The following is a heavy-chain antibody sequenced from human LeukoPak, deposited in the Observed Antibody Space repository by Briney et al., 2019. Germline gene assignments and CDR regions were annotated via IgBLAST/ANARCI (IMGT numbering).Heavy chain of an antibody. D-gene: IGHD5-12*01. CDR1: GFTLSSYA. J-gene: IGHJ4*02. Sequence: GGSLRLSCAASGFTLSSYAMSWVRQAPGKGLEWVSGISGSGGRTYYADSVKGRFTISRDNSKNSVYLQMNSLRADDTAVYYCAKHIGYSGYELFDYWGQGTLVTVSS. CDR3: AKHIGYSGYELFDY. CDR2: ISGSGGRT. V-gene: IGHV3-23*01.